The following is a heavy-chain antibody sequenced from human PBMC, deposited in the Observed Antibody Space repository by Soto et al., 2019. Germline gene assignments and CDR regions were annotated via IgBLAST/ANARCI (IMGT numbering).Heavy chain of an antibody. CDR3: AKDLPTSEYCSGGSCLRRHENAFDI. D-gene: IGHD2-15*01. CDR1: GFTFSSYG. V-gene: IGHV3-30*18. J-gene: IGHJ3*02. Sequence: QVQLVESGGGVVQPGRSLRLSCAASGFTFSSYGMHWVRQAPGKGLEWVAVISYDGSNKYYADSVKGRFTISRDNSKNTLYLQMNSLRAEDTAVYYCAKDLPTSEYCSGGSCLRRHENAFDIWGQGTMVTVSS. CDR2: ISYDGSNK.